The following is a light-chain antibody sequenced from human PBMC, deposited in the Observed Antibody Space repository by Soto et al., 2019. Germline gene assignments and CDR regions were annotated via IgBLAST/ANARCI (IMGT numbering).Light chain of an antibody. V-gene: IGLV3-1*01. CDR3: QAWDGSSYV. J-gene: IGLJ1*01. CDR1: KLADKY. Sequence: SSELTQPPSVSVSPGQTARITCTGYKLADKYIYWYQQVPGQSPVLVIYQDAKRPSGVPERFSGSNSGNTATLTISGTQALDEADYFCQAWDGSSYVFGTGTKVTVL. CDR2: QDA.